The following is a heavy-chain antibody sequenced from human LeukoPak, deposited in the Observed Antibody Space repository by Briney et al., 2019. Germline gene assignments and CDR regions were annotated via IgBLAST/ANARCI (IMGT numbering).Heavy chain of an antibody. CDR1: GGSISSYY. J-gene: IGHJ3*02. CDR3: ARLDNNAWYYAFDI. Sequence: KPSETLSLTCTVSGGSISSYYWGWIRQPPGKVLEWIGSIYYSGSTYYNPSLKSRVTISVDTSKNQFSLKLSSVTAADTAVYCCARLDNNAWYYAFDIWSQGTMVTVSS. V-gene: IGHV4-39*01. CDR2: IYYSGST. D-gene: IGHD6-19*01.